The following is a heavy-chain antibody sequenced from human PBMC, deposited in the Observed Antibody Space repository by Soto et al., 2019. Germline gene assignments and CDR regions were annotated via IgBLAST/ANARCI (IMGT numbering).Heavy chain of an antibody. V-gene: IGHV3-48*02. CDR3: AREVATITEIDY. CDR2: IGWTPSTV. Sequence: EVQLVESGGGLVQPGGSLRLSCVASGFTFTTYSMHWVRQAPGKGLEWVSYIGWTPSTVYYADSVKGRFTISRDNAKNSLYLQMDSLRDEDTAVYYCAREVATITEIDYGGQGTLVTVSS. D-gene: IGHD5-12*01. J-gene: IGHJ4*02. CDR1: GFTFTTYS.